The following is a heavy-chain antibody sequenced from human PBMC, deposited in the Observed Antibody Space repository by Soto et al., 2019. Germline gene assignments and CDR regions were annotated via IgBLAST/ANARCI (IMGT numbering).Heavy chain of an antibody. CDR3: SRSDTGYSRFDY. J-gene: IGHJ4*02. V-gene: IGHV1-3*01. CDR1: GYTFTRNA. D-gene: IGHD3-9*01. Sequence: QVQLVQSGAEVKKPGASVKVSCKASGYTFTRNAIHWVRQAPGQRLAWIGKIDAGNGNTKYSEKFQGRVTITRETSASAAYMGLSSLTSEDRFIYFCSRSDTGYSRFDYWGQGTLVTVSS. CDR2: IDAGNGNT.